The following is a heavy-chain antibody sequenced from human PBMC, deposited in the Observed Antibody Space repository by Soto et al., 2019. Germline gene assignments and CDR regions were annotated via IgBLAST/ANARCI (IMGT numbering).Heavy chain of an antibody. D-gene: IGHD2-2*01. CDR1: GYSFTSYW. CDR3: ARRFKYCSSTSCYLTYFDY. V-gene: IGHV5-51*01. J-gene: IGHJ4*02. Sequence: GESLKISCKGSGYSFTSYWIGWVRQMPGKGLEWMGIIYPGDSDTRYSPSFQGQVTISADKSISTAYLQWSSLKASDTAMYYCARRFKYCSSTSCYLTYFDYWGQGTLVTVSS. CDR2: IYPGDSDT.